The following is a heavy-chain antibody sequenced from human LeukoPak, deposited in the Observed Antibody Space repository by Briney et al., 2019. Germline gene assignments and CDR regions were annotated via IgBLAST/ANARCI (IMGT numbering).Heavy chain of an antibody. CDR3: ARDGGYCSGGSCGPDAFDI. CDR1: GFTFSAFA. Sequence: PGGSLRLSCAASGFTFSAFAIHWVRQAPGKGLEYVSGISSIGGFTYHANSVKGRFTISRDNSKNTLYLQMGSLRAEDMVVYYCARDGGYCSGGSCGPDAFDIWGQGTMVTVSS. D-gene: IGHD2-15*01. V-gene: IGHV3-64*01. CDR2: ISSIGGFT. J-gene: IGHJ3*02.